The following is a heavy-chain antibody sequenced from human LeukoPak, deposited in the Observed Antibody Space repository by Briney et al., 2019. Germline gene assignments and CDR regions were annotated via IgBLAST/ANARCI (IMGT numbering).Heavy chain of an antibody. CDR3: TRSRGYSYGYSDY. CDR2: IRSKAYDGTT. Sequence: PGGSLRLSCTASGFTFGDYAMSWFRQAPGKGLGWVGFIRSKAYDGTTEYAASVKGRFTISRDDSKSIAYLQMNSLKTEDTAVYYCTRSRGYSYGYSDYWGQGTLVTVSS. CDR1: GFTFGDYA. V-gene: IGHV3-49*03. J-gene: IGHJ4*02. D-gene: IGHD5-18*01.